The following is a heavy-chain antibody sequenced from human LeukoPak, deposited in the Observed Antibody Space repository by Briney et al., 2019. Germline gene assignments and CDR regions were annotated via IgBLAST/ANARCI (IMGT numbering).Heavy chain of an antibody. Sequence: SVKVSCKASGGTFSSYAISWVRQAPGQGLEWMGRIIPILGIANYAQKFQGRVTITADKSTSTAYMELSSLRSEDTAVYYCARVDTVTAYYFDLWGQGTLVTVSS. D-gene: IGHD5-18*01. J-gene: IGHJ4*02. CDR3: ARVDTVTAYYFDL. V-gene: IGHV1-69*04. CDR2: IIPILGIA. CDR1: GGTFSSYA.